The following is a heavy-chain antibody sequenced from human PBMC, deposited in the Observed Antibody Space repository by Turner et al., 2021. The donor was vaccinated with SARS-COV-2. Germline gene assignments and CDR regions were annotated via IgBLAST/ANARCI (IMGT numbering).Heavy chain of an antibody. D-gene: IGHD5-12*01. V-gene: IGHV3-9*01. CDR1: GVTFDDDA. J-gene: IGHJ4*02. CDR3: AKDSWDSDYRFDY. Sequence: EVQLVESGGGLVQPGRSRRHSGGASGVTFDDDAMPWGRQAPGKGLEWVTGISWKSGSIGYADSVKGRFTMSRDNAKNSLYLQMNSLRAEDTALYYCAKDSWDSDYRFDYWGQGTLVTVSS. CDR2: ISWKSGSI.